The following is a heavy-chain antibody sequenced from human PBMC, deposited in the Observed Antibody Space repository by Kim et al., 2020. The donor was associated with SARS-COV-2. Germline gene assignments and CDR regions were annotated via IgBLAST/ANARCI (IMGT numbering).Heavy chain of an antibody. CDR2: ISSSSSYT. V-gene: IGHV3-11*05. J-gene: IGHJ5*02. Sequence: GGSLRLSCAASGFTFSDYYMSWIRQAPGKGLEWVSYISSSSSYTNYADSVKGRFTISRDNAKNSLYLQMNSLRAEDTAVYYCARGGSIAAPTVWFDPWGQGTLVTGAS. CDR1: GFTFSDYY. CDR3: ARGGSIAAPTVWFDP. D-gene: IGHD6-6*01.